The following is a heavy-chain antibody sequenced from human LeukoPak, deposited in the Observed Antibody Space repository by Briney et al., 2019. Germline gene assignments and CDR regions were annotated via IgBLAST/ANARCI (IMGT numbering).Heavy chain of an antibody. CDR1: GYRFTTDY. V-gene: IGHV5-51*01. D-gene: IGHD5-24*01. CDR3: ARPGEMATIGYFDY. J-gene: IGHJ4*02. Sequence: GESLKISCKASGYRFTTDYIGWVRQMPGKGLEWMGIIYPGDSDTRYSPSFQGQVTISADKSISTAYLQWSSLKASDTAMYYCARPGEMATIGYFDYWGQGTLVTVSS. CDR2: IYPGDSDT.